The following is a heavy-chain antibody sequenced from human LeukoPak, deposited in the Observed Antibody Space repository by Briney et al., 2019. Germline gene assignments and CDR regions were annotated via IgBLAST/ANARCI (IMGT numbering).Heavy chain of an antibody. CDR1: GGSISNYY. D-gene: IGHD2-15*01. J-gene: IGHJ4*02. Sequence: SETLSLTCTVSGGSISNYYWSWIRQSPGKGLEWIGYIYYTGNTNYNPSLESRVIISVDTSKNQFSLKLSSVAAADTAVYYCARHECGGSCYPEDYWGQGTLVTVSS. V-gene: IGHV4-59*08. CDR2: IYYTGNT. CDR3: ARHECGGSCYPEDY.